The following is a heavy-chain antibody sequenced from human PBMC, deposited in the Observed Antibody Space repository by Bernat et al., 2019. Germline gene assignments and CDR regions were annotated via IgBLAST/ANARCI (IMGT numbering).Heavy chain of an antibody. D-gene: IGHD6-19*01. Sequence: EVQLVESGGGLVQPGRSLRLSCSASGFTFGDHSISWVRQTPMKWLECVGFVRSKGYGGTTEYAASVKARFTISRDDSKSIAYLQMNSLKTEYTAVSFCSRGARWLDYWGQGTLVTVSS. CDR1: GFTFGDHS. V-gene: IGHV3-49*04. J-gene: IGHJ4*02. CDR3: SRGARWLDY. CDR2: VRSKGYGGTT.